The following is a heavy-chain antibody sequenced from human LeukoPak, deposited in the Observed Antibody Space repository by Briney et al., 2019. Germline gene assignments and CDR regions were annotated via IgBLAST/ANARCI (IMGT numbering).Heavy chain of an antibody. CDR3: ARGPHGAAMENPFDY. Sequence: GGSLRLSCAASGFTFSSYSMNWVRQAPGKGLEWVSSISSSGSYIYYADSVKGRFTISRDNAKNSLYLQMNSLRAEDTAVYYCARGPHGAAMENPFDYWGQGTLVTVSS. CDR2: ISSSGSYI. V-gene: IGHV3-21*01. CDR1: GFTFSSYS. J-gene: IGHJ4*02. D-gene: IGHD5-18*01.